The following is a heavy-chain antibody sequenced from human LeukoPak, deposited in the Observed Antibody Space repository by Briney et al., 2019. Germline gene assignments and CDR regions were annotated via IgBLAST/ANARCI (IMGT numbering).Heavy chain of an antibody. V-gene: IGHV3-23*01. J-gene: IGHJ4*02. CDR1: GFTFSSYA. Sequence: GGSLRLSCAASGFTFSSYAMSWVRQAPGKGLEWVSAISGSGGSTYYADSVKGRFTISRDNSKDTLYLQMNSLRAEDTAVYYCAKDQGYSSGSFDYWGQGTLVTVSS. CDR3: AKDQGYSSGSFDY. D-gene: IGHD6-25*01. CDR2: ISGSGGST.